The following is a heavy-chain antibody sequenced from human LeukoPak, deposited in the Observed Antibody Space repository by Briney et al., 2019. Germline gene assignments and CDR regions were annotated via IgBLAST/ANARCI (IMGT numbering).Heavy chain of an antibody. CDR1: GGSISSYY. CDR3: ARAVAAAGISYYGMDV. V-gene: IGHV4-59*01. J-gene: IGHJ6*02. Sequence: SETLSLTCTVSGGSISSYYWSWIRQPPGKGLEWIGYTYYSGSTNYNPSLKSRVTISVDTSKNQFSLKLSSVTAADTAVYYCARAVAAAGISYYGMDVWGQGTTVTVSS. D-gene: IGHD6-13*01. CDR2: TYYSGST.